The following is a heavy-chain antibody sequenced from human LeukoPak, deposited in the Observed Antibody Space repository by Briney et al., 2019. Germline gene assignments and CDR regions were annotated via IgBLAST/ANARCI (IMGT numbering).Heavy chain of an antibody. J-gene: IGHJ4*02. Sequence: GESLKISCKASGYPFTDYWIAWVRPMPGKGLELVGIVYPDDSDTRYSPSFQGQVTISADESINTAYLQWSGLKASDTAIYYCARRDGYNHVDYWGQGTLVTVSS. V-gene: IGHV5-51*01. CDR3: ARRDGYNHVDY. D-gene: IGHD5-24*01. CDR2: VYPDDSDT. CDR1: GYPFTDYW.